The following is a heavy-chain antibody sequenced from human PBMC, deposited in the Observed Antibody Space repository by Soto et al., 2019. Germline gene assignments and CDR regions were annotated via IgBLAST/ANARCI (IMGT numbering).Heavy chain of an antibody. J-gene: IGHJ4*02. D-gene: IGHD3-22*01. V-gene: IGHV3-73*01. CDR3: TRSRIYDFLPVY. Sequence: PGGSLRLSCAASGFTFSGSAMHWVRQASGKGLEWVGRIRSKANSYATAYAASVKGRFTISRDDSKNTAYLQMNSLKTEDTAVYYCTRSRIYDFLPVYWGQGTLVTASS. CDR2: IRSKANSYAT. CDR1: GFTFSGSA.